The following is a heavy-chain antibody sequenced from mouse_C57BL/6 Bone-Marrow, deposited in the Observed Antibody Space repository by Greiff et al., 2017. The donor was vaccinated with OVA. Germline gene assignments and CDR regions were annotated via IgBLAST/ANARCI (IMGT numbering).Heavy chain of an antibody. Sequence: EVQRVESGGGLVQPKGSLKLSCAASGFSFNTYAMNWVRQAPGKGLEWVARIRSKSNNYATYYADSVTDRFTISRDDSESMLYLQMNNLKTEDTAMYYCVRHEGYGTGFDYWGQGTTLTVSS. CDR1: GFSFNTYA. CDR2: IRSKSNNYAT. V-gene: IGHV10-1*01. J-gene: IGHJ2*01. D-gene: IGHD1-1*01. CDR3: VRHEGYGTGFDY.